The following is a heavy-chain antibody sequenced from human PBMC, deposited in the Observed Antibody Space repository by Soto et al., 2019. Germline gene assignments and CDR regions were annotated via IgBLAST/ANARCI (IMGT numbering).Heavy chain of an antibody. J-gene: IGHJ6*02. CDR1: GGSFRRYY. Sequence: SETLSLTCAVYGGSFRRYYWSWIRQRPGKGLEWIGEINHSGSTNYNPSLKSRVTISVDTSKNQFSLKLSSVTAADTAVYYCARGYSYGQYYYYYGMDVWGQGTTVTVSS. CDR3: ARGYSYGQYYYYYGMDV. V-gene: IGHV4-34*01. D-gene: IGHD5-18*01. CDR2: INHSGST.